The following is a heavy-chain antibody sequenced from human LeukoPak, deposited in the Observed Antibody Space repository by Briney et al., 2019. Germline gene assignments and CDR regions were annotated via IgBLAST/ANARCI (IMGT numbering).Heavy chain of an antibody. CDR3: AKDGNWVYYYGMDV. D-gene: IGHD7-27*01. Sequence: LSGGSLRLSCAASGFTFSSYAMSWVRQAPGKGLEWVSAISGSGGSTYYADSVKGRFTISGDNSKNTLYLQMNSLRAEDTAVYYCAKDGNWVYYYGMDVWGQGTTVTVSS. CDR2: ISGSGGST. V-gene: IGHV3-23*01. CDR1: GFTFSSYA. J-gene: IGHJ6*02.